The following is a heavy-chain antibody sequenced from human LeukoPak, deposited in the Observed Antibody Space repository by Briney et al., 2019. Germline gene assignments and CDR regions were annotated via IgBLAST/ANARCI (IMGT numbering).Heavy chain of an antibody. V-gene: IGHV3-23*01. CDR1: GFTFSSYA. Sequence: GGSLRLSCAASGFTFSSYAMSWVRQAPGKGPEWVSAISGSGGSTYYADSVQGRFTISRDNSKNTLYLQMKSLRAEDTAVYYCVKDRTGTYTLDYWGQGTLVTVSS. D-gene: IGHD3-10*01. CDR3: VKDRTGTYTLDY. J-gene: IGHJ4*02. CDR2: ISGSGGST.